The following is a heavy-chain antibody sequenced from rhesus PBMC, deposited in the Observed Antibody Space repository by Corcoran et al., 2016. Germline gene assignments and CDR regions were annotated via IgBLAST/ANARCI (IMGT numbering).Heavy chain of an antibody. Sequence: QPQLQESGPGLVKPSETLSPTCAVSGDSLSSNYWSGIRQPPGKGLEWIGRISGSGWSTDYNPSLKSRVTISTDTSKNQYSLKLSSVTAADTAVYYCAKSPEFTFPGYWGQGVLVTVSS. V-gene: IGHV4-173*01. J-gene: IGHJ4*01. CDR3: AKSPEFTFPGY. CDR1: GDSLSSNY. CDR2: ISGSGWST. D-gene: IGHD2-27*01.